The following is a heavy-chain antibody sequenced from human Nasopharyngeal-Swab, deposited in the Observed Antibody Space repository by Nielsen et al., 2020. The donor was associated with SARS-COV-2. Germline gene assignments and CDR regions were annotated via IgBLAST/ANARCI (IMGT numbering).Heavy chain of an antibody. CDR1: GFTFNTYA. Sequence: GGSLRLSCAASGFTFNTYAISWVRQAPGKGLEWVSVISGSDYSTKYADSVKGRFTISRDNSKNTVNLQMNSLRAEDTAIYYCAKDRDSGEDSDDYYHYYGMDVWGQGTTVTVSS. CDR2: ISGSDYST. V-gene: IGHV3-23*01. D-gene: IGHD3-22*01. J-gene: IGHJ6*02. CDR3: AKDRDSGEDSDDYYHYYGMDV.